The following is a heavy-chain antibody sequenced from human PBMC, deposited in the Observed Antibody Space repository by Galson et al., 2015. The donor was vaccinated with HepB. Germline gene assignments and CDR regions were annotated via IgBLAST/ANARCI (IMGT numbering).Heavy chain of an antibody. CDR3: AQDLTYYYGSGSYFVGMDV. J-gene: IGHJ6*02. CDR1: GFTFEDYA. V-gene: IGHV3-9*01. CDR2: ISFNLYFT. Sequence: SLRLSCAASGFTFEDYAMHWVRQVPGKVLEWVSGISFNLYFTGYADSVIGRFTISRDNAKYSLYLQMNSLRAEDTALYYCAQDLTYYYGSGSYFVGMDVWGQGTTVTVSS. D-gene: IGHD3-10*01.